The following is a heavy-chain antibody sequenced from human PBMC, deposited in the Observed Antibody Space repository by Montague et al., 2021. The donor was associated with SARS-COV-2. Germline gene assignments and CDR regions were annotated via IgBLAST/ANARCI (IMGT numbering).Heavy chain of an antibody. CDR1: GGALNSGPYY. V-gene: IGHV4-39*07. D-gene: IGHD3-10*01. CDR2: IHCSGYT. Sequence: SETLSLTCAVSGGALNSGPYYWGWIRQPPGKGLEWLASIHCSGYTYNHPSLKSRVTISVDTSKNQFSLKLSSVTAADTAVYYCARVRYYGSGTSLGMDVWGQGTTVTVSS. CDR3: ARVRYYGSGTSLGMDV. J-gene: IGHJ6*02.